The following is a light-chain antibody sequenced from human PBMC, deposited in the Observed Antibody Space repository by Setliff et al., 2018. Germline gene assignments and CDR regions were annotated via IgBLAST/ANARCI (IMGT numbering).Light chain of an antibody. Sequence: QSVLTQPASVSGSPGQSITISCTGTSSDVGRYRLVSWYQHRPGKAPKLMIYEVNKRPSGVPDRFSGSKSGNTASLTVSGLQAEDEADYYCSSYAGSNTPYVFGTGTKVTVL. CDR1: SSDVGRYRL. CDR3: SSYAGSNTPYV. V-gene: IGLV2-14*02. CDR2: EVN. J-gene: IGLJ1*01.